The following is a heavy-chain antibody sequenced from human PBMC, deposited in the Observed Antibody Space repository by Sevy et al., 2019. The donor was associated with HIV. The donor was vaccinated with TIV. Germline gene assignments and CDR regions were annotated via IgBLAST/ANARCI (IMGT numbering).Heavy chain of an antibody. V-gene: IGHV1-24*01. Sequence: ASVKVSCKVSGYTLTEVSMHWVRHCPGKGLEWMGRFDPEDGETIYAQKFQGRITMTEDTSTDTAYVELRSLRSEDTAVYHCATAREYYSDSSGYLDYWGQGTLVTVSS. D-gene: IGHD3-22*01. CDR2: FDPEDGET. CDR1: GYTLTEVS. J-gene: IGHJ4*02. CDR3: ATAREYYSDSSGYLDY.